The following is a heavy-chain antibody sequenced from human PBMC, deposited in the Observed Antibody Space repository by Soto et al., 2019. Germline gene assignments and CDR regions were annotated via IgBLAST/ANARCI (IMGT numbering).Heavy chain of an antibody. CDR1: GCTLNTYT. D-gene: IGHD2-21*01. CDR2: IVPYYDSA. V-gene: IGHV1-69*06. CDR3: ATWRQSGESDCFDY. Sequence: GASVKVSCKTSGCTLNTYTINWVRQAPGRRLEWVGQIVPYYDSANYAENFQGRVSITADKSTTTSHIELTSLRSEDTALYFCATWRQSGESDCFDYWGQGTLVTVSS. J-gene: IGHJ4*02.